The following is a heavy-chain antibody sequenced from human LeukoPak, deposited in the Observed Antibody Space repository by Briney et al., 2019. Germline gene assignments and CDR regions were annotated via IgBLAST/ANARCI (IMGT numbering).Heavy chain of an antibody. V-gene: IGHV4-4*02. CDR1: GDSINNNIW. J-gene: IGHJ4*02. CDR2: IHHGGST. CDR3: ARKSATDYYETDY. Sequence: SGTLSLTCAVSGDSINNNIWWTWVRQPPGKGLEWIGEIHHGGSTNYKPSLKSRVTISVDKSKNQFSLKLTSVTAADTAIYYWARKSATDYYETDYWGQGALVSVSS. D-gene: IGHD3-9*01.